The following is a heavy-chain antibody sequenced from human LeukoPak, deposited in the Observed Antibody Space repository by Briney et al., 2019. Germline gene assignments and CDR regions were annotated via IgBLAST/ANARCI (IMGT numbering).Heavy chain of an antibody. CDR2: IKSKTDGGTT. Sequence: GGSLRLSCAASGFTFSNAWMSWVRQAPRQGLEWVGRIKSKTDGGTTDYVAPVKGGFTISRDDSKDTLYLQMNSLKTEDTAVYYCTTLRSTWGYWGQGTLVTVSS. D-gene: IGHD7-27*01. CDR3: TTLRSTWGY. V-gene: IGHV3-15*01. CDR1: GFTFSNAW. J-gene: IGHJ4*02.